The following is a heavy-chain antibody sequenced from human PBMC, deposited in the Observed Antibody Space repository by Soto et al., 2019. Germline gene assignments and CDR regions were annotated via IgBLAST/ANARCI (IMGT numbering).Heavy chain of an antibody. CDR1: GGSISSSSYY. CDR3: ARINVYYDIVAGYYYGMDA. Sequence: PSETLSLTCTVSGGSISSSSYYWSWIRQPPGKGLEWIGYIYYSVSTNYNPSLKSRVTISVDTSKNQFSLKLSSVTAADTAVYYCARINVYYDIVAGYYYGMDAWSQGNTVTVSS. J-gene: IGHJ6*02. V-gene: IGHV4-61*05. CDR2: IYYSVST. D-gene: IGHD3-9*01.